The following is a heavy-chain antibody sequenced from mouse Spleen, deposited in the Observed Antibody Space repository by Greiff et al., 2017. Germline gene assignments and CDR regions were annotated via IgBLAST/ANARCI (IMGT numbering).Heavy chain of an antibody. CDR1: GFTFSSYT. V-gene: IGHV5-9*01. CDR2: ISGGGGNT. CDR3: ARLTNFYFDY. J-gene: IGHJ2*01. Sequence: EVKLEESGGGLVKPGGSLKLSCAASGFTFSSYTMSWVRQTPEKRLEWVATISGGGGNTYYPDSVKGRFTISRDNAKNTLYLQMSSLRSEDTALYYCARLTNFYFDYWGQGTTLTVSS. D-gene: IGHD1-1*01.